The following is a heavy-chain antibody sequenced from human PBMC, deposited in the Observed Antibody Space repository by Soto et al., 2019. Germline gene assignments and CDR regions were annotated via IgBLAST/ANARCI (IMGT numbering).Heavy chain of an antibody. J-gene: IGHJ4*02. Sequence: GASVKVSCKVSGYTLTELSMHWVRQAPGKGLEWMGGFDPEDGETIYAQKFQGRVTMTEDTSTDTAYMELSSLRSEDTAVYYCATDRHYYDSSGYYYVPLAYWGQGTLVTVSS. CDR1: GYTLTELS. CDR2: FDPEDGET. D-gene: IGHD3-22*01. V-gene: IGHV1-24*01. CDR3: ATDRHYYDSSGYYYVPLAY.